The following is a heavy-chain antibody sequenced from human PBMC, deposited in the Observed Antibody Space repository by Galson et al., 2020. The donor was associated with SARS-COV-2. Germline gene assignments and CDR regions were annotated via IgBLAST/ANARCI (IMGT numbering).Heavy chain of an antibody. CDR2: ISYDGSNK. CDR3: ARELAGYYFDY. J-gene: IGHJ4*02. Sequence: GESLKISCAASGFTFSSYAMHWVRQAPGKGLEWVAVISYDGSNKYYADSVKGRFTISRDNSKNTLYLQMNSLRAEDTAVYYCARELAGYYFDYWGQGTLVTVSS. V-gene: IGHV3-30*01. CDR1: GFTFSSYA. D-gene: IGHD6-19*01.